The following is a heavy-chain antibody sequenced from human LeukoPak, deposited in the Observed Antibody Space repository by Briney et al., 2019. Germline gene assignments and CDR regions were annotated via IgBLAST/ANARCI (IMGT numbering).Heavy chain of an antibody. J-gene: IGHJ4*02. CDR3: AKLGYNYDY. CDR1: GFTFNNFA. V-gene: IGHV3-23*01. Sequence: PGGSLRLSCAASGFTFNNFAMTWVRQAPGKGLEWVSTINHSGGATYYADSVKGRFTISRDNSKNTLYLQMNSLTAEDTALYYCAKLGYNYDYWSQGTLVTVSS. D-gene: IGHD5-18*01. CDR2: INHSGGAT.